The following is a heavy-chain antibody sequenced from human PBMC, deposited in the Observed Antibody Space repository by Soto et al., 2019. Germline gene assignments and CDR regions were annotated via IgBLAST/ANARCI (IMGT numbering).Heavy chain of an antibody. CDR1: GGSISSGGYY. J-gene: IGHJ5*02. CDR3: AREGAYCGGDCYSRNWFDP. V-gene: IGHV4-31*03. Sequence: SETLSLTCTVSGGSISSGGYYWSWIRQHPGKGLEWIGYIYYSGSTYYNPSLKSRVTISVDTSKNQFSLKLSSVTAADTAVYYCAREGAYCGGDCYSRNWFDPWGQGTLVT. CDR2: IYYSGST. D-gene: IGHD2-21*02.